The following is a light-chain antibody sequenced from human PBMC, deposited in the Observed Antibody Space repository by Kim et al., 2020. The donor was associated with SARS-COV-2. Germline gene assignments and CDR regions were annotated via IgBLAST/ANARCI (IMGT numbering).Light chain of an antibody. CDR3: QQYYSWPLS. Sequence: GSPGERVTLTCRTSGSVRYNVAWFQQQPGQAPRLLIHDASTRATGVPARFSGSGSGTEFTLSISSLQPEDLAVYYCQQYYSWPLSFGGGTKVDIK. J-gene: IGKJ4*01. CDR2: DAS. V-gene: IGKV3-15*01. CDR1: GSVRYN.